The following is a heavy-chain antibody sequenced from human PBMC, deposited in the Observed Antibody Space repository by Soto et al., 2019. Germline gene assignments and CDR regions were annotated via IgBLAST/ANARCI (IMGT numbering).Heavy chain of an antibody. D-gene: IGHD2-15*01. CDR3: ARENPSEAVDY. J-gene: IGHJ4*02. V-gene: IGHV4-59*01. Sequence: LSLTCTVSGGSISSYYWSWIRQPPGKGLEWIGYIYYSGSTNYNPSLKSRVTISVDTSKNQFSLKLSSVTAADTAVYYCARENPSEAVDYWGQGTLVTVSS. CDR2: IYYSGST. CDR1: GGSISSYY.